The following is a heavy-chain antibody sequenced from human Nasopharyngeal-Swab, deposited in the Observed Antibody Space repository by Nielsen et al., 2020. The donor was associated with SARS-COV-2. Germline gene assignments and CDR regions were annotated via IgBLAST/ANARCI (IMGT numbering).Heavy chain of an antibody. Sequence: SETLSLTCAVYGGSFSGYYWSWIRQPPGKGLEWIGEINHSGSTNYNPSLKSRVTISVATSKNQFPLKLSSVTAADTAVYYCARSPALAYCGGDCCPLWGYFDLWGRGTLVTVSS. J-gene: IGHJ2*01. CDR2: INHSGST. D-gene: IGHD2-21*02. CDR1: GGSFSGYY. V-gene: IGHV4-34*01. CDR3: ARSPALAYCGGDCCPLWGYFDL.